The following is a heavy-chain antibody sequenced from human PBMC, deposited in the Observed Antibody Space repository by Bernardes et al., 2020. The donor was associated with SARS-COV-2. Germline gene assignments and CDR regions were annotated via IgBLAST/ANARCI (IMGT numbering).Heavy chain of an antibody. V-gene: IGHV3-23*01. CDR3: AKVATAVAGFPLDY. CDR2: TSGIGGDT. J-gene: IGHJ4*02. D-gene: IGHD6-19*01. CDR1: GFTFSSYA. Sequence: GGSMRLSCAVSGFTFSSYAMSWVRQAPGKGLEWVSATSGIGGDTYYTDSVKDRFTISRDNYKNTLYLQMNSLRAEDTAVYYCAKVATAVAGFPLDYWGQGTLVTVSS.